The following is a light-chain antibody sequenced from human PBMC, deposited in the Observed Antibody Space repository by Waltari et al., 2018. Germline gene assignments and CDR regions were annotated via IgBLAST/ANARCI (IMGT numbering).Light chain of an antibody. CDR3: QQHYSSPLT. Sequence: DIVLTQSPDSLAVSLGERATINCKSSQSVFHSSDSKNYLTWYQQKPGQPPKLLIYWASNRQSGVPDRVSGSGSGTDFTLTISSLQAEDVALYYCQQHYSSPLTFGGGTKVEIQ. J-gene: IGKJ4*01. CDR1: QSVFHSSDSKNY. CDR2: WAS. V-gene: IGKV4-1*01.